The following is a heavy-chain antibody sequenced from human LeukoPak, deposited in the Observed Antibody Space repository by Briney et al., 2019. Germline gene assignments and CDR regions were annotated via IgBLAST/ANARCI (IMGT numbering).Heavy chain of an antibody. Sequence: ASVKVSCKASGGTFTSYAISWVRQAPGQGLEWMGGISPFFGTANYEQKFQGRVTITADESTSTAYMELSSLRSEDTAVYYCARLWATYGDYEDDAFDIWGQGTMVTVSS. V-gene: IGHV1-69*13. J-gene: IGHJ3*02. CDR1: GGTFTSYA. CDR3: ARLWATYGDYEDDAFDI. CDR2: ISPFFGTA. D-gene: IGHD4-17*01.